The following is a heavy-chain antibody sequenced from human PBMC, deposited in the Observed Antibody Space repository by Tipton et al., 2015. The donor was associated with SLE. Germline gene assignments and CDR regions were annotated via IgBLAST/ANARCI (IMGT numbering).Heavy chain of an antibody. CDR1: GGSFSGYY. CDR2: INHSGST. CDR3: ARYKYCSGGSFPRWFDP. V-gene: IGHV4-34*01. D-gene: IGHD2-15*01. Sequence: TLSLTCAVYGGSFSGYYWSWIRQPPGKGLEWIGEINHSGSTNYKPSLKSRVTISVDTSKNQFSLKLSSVTPADTAVYYCARYKYCSGGSFPRWFDPGGQGTLFTFSS. J-gene: IGHJ5*02.